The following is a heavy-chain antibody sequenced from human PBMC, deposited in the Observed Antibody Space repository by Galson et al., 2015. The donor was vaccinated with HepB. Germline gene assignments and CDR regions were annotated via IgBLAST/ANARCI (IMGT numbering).Heavy chain of an antibody. CDR1: GGTFSSYA. CDR2: IIPIFGTA. Sequence: SVKVSCKASGGTFSSYAISWVRQAPGLGLEWMGGIIPIFGTANYAQEFQGRVTITADESTSTAYMELSSLRSEDTAVYYCARVPGGDAFDYWGQGTLVTVSS. J-gene: IGHJ4*02. V-gene: IGHV1-69*13. D-gene: IGHD2-21*02. CDR3: ARVPGGDAFDY.